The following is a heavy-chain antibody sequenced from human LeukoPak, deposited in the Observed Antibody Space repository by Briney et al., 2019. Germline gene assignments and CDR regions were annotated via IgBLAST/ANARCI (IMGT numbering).Heavy chain of an antibody. D-gene: IGHD1-26*01. CDR3: ARDGSRIVGTKCFDY. CDR1: GYTFTSNY. Sequence: ASVKVSCKAFGYTFTSNYMHWVRQAPGQGREWMGVISLSGGSTTYAQKFQGRVTLTRDMSTSTDYLELSSLRSEDTAVYYCARDGSRIVGTKCFDYWGQGTLVTVSS. CDR2: ISLSGGST. V-gene: IGHV1-46*01. J-gene: IGHJ4*02.